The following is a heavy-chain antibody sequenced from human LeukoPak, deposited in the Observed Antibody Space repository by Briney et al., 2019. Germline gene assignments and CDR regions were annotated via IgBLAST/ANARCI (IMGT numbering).Heavy chain of an antibody. D-gene: IGHD1-26*01. CDR1: GFTFNNFW. V-gene: IGHV3-7*01. CDR3: VRAGWELDY. CDR2: IKEDGSAK. J-gene: IGHJ4*02. Sequence: GGSLRLPCAASGFTFNNFWMTWVRQAPGKGLEWVADIKEDGSAKFYVDSVKGRFTISRDNSKNSVYLQMDSLRVEDSAVYYCVRAGWELDYWGQGTLVTVSS.